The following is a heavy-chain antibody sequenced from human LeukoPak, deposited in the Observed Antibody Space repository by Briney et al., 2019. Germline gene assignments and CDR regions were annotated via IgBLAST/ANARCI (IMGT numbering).Heavy chain of an antibody. D-gene: IGHD6-19*01. CDR2: IKQEGSEK. V-gene: IGHV3-7*01. CDR1: GFTFSGYS. CDR3: AGGSGWLIDY. J-gene: IGHJ4*02. Sequence: PGGSLRLSCTASGFTFSGYSMNWIRQAPGKGLEWVANIKQEGSEKYYVDSVKGRFTISRDNAKNSLYLQMDSLRAEDTAVYYCAGGSGWLIDYWGQGTLVTVSS.